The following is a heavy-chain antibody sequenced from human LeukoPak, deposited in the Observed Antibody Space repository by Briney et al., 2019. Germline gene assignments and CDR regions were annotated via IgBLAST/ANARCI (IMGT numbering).Heavy chain of an antibody. CDR1: GGTFGSYA. V-gene: IGHV1-69*13. D-gene: IGHD3-22*01. Sequence: SVKVSCKASGGTFGSYAISWVRQAPGQGLEWMGGIIPIFGTANYAQKFQGRVTITADESTSTAYMELSSLRSEDTAVYYCARDASGDYDSSGPFDIWGQGTMVTVSS. J-gene: IGHJ3*02. CDR2: IIPIFGTA. CDR3: ARDASGDYDSSGPFDI.